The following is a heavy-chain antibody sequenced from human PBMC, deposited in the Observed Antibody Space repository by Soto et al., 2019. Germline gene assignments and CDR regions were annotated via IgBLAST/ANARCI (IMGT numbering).Heavy chain of an antibody. CDR1: GGTFSSYA. V-gene: IGHV1-69*13. Sequence: SVKVSCKASGGTFSSYAISWVRQAPGQGLEWMGGIIPIFGTANYAQKFQGRVTITADESTSTAYMELSSLRSEDTAVYYCARGKDYDILTGYYNPFDYWGQGTLVTVSS. D-gene: IGHD3-9*01. J-gene: IGHJ4*02. CDR2: IIPIFGTA. CDR3: ARGKDYDILTGYYNPFDY.